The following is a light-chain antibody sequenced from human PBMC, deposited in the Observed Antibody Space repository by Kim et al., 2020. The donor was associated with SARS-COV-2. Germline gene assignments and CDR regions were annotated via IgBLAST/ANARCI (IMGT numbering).Light chain of an antibody. J-gene: IGLJ1*01. CDR1: SGDVGAYNH. V-gene: IGLV2-14*03. CDR2: DVS. CDR3: SSYTTSDTYV. Sequence: GQSRTLSCTGTSGDVGAYNHVSGYQQHPGKAPKLMIYDVSNRPSGASDRFSGSKSGNTASLTISGLQAEDEAEYYCSSYTTSDTYVFGTGTKVTVL.